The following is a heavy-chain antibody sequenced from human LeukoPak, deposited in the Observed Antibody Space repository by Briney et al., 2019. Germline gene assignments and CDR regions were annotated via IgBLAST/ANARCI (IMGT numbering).Heavy chain of an antibody. J-gene: IGHJ6*03. CDR2: IYYSGST. CDR3: ARIRGWEGSRYYYYYYMDV. CDR1: GGSISSGDYY. D-gene: IGHD1-26*01. Sequence: SETLSLTCTVSGGSISSGDYYWSWIRQPPGKGLEWIGYIYYSGSTYYNPSLKSRVTISLDASRTQFSLELASVTAADTAVYYCARIRGWEGSRYYYYYYMDVWGKGTTVTVSS. V-gene: IGHV4-30-4*02.